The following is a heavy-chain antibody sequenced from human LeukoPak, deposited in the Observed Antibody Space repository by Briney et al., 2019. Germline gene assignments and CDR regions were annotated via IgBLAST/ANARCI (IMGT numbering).Heavy chain of an antibody. D-gene: IGHD3-10*01. CDR3: ARAATAMVRGVMGY. V-gene: IGHV1-2*02. Sequence: ASVKVSCKASGYTFTSYGISWVRQAPGQGLEWMGWINPNSGGTNYAQKFQGRVTMTRDTSISTAYMELSRLRSDDTAVYYCARAATAMVRGVMGYWGQGTLVTVSS. CDR2: INPNSGGT. CDR1: GYTFTSYG. J-gene: IGHJ4*02.